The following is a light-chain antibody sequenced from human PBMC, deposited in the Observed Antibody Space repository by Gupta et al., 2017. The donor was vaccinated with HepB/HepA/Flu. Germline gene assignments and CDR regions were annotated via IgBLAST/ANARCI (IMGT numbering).Light chain of an antibody. CDR1: HIITRY. CDR3: QQSCTTPWT. J-gene: IGKJ1*01. Sequence: DIQVTQSPSSLSASVGDSVNITCRTSHIITRYLNWYQQKPGKAPKVLIYTTSRLQSGVPSRFRGSGSVTDFTLTISSLQPEDFATYYCQQSCTTPWTFGQGTKVEIK. CDR2: TTS. V-gene: IGKV1-39*01.